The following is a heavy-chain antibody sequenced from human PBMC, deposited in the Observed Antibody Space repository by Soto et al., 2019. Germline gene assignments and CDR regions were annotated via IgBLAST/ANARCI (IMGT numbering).Heavy chain of an antibody. Sequence: SKTLSLTCAVSGYSISSGYYWGWIRQPPGKGLEWIGSIYHSGSTYYNPSLKSRVTISVDTSKNQFSLKLSSVTAADTAVYYCASYYYGSGVFLGYYGMDVWGQGTTVT. CDR3: ASYYYGSGVFLGYYGMDV. V-gene: IGHV4-38-2*01. J-gene: IGHJ6*02. D-gene: IGHD3-10*01. CDR1: GYSISSGYY. CDR2: IYHSGST.